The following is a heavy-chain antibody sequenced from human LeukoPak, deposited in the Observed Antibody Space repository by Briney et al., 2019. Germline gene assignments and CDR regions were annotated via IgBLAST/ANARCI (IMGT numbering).Heavy chain of an antibody. D-gene: IGHD1-26*01. CDR3: AKDGRNYFDY. CDR2: ITWDGGST. V-gene: IGHV3-43D*04. J-gene: IGHJ4*02. Sequence: PGGSLRLSCAASGFTFDDYSMHWVRQPPGKGLVWVSLITWDGGSTYYADSVKGRFTISRDNSKNSLYLQMNSLRPEDTALYHCAKDGRNYFDYWGQGTLVTVSS. CDR1: GFTFDDYS.